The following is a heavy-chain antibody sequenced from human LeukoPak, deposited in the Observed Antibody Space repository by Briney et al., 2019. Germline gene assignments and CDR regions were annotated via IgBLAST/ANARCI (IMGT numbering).Heavy chain of an antibody. CDR3: AKEKGANWDPFDY. CDR1: GFTFDDFG. J-gene: IGHJ4*02. D-gene: IGHD7-27*01. Sequence: GGSLRLSCATSGFTFDDFGMAWVRQVPGKGPEWVSGINWNGETFAYRDSVKGRFTISRDSARRSVYLQMNSLRDEDTALYYCAKEKGANWDPFDYWGRGTLVIVSS. V-gene: IGHV3-20*04. CDR2: INWNGETF.